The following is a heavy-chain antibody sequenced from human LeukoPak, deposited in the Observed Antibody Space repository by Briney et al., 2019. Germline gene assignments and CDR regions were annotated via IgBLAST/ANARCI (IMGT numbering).Heavy chain of an antibody. CDR2: ISYNENT. CDR3: AREASLVRGIFITRYGLDV. D-gene: IGHD3-10*01. CDR1: GGSVSSGTYY. V-gene: IGHV4-61*01. Sequence: PSETLSLTCTVSGGSVSSGTYYWTWIRQPPGKGLEWFAYISYNENTNYNPSLKSRLTISLDTSKNQFSLRLSSVTAADTAVYYCAREASLVRGIFITRYGLDVWGKGTTVTVSS. J-gene: IGHJ6*04.